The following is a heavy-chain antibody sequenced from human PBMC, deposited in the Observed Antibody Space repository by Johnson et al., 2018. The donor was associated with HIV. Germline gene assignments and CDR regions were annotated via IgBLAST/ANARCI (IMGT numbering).Heavy chain of an antibody. V-gene: IGHV3-30*19. CDR1: GFIFSDYA. J-gene: IGHJ3*02. CDR3: ARDPSNSRGWLGDAFDI. D-gene: IGHD2/OR15-2a*01. CDR2: IWDDGSKK. Sequence: QMLLVESGGGVVQPGRSLRLSCAASGFIFSDYAMHWVRQAPGKGLEWVAVIWDDGSKKYYADSVKGRFTISRDNSKNTLFLQMNTLRAEDTAVYYCARDPSNSRGWLGDAFDIWGQRTMVTVSS.